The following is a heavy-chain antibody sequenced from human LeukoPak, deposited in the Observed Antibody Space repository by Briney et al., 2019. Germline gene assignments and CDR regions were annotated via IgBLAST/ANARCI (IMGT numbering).Heavy chain of an antibody. D-gene: IGHD6-19*01. Sequence: GGSLRLSCARPGISLMNAWMSWVRQAPGKGLEWVSTISGSARGTYYPDSVKGRFTISRDNSENTLYLQMNSLRAEDTALYYCAKDLGEAVAGTCFDYWGQGTLVTVSS. V-gene: IGHV3-23*01. CDR2: ISGSARGT. J-gene: IGHJ4*02. CDR3: AKDLGEAVAGTCFDY. CDR1: GISLMNAW.